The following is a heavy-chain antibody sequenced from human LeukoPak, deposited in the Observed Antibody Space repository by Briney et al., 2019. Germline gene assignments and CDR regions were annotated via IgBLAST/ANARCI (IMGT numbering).Heavy chain of an antibody. CDR3: ARGKRYCSSTSCSLSWFDP. V-gene: IGHV4-59*12. D-gene: IGHD2-2*01. Sequence: SETLSLTCTVSGGSISSYYWSWIRQPPGKGLEWIGYIYYSGSTNYNPSLKSRVTISVDTSKNQFSLKLSSVTAADTAVYYCARGKRYCSSTSCSLSWFDPWGQGTLVTVSS. CDR2: IYYSGST. J-gene: IGHJ5*02. CDR1: GGSISSYY.